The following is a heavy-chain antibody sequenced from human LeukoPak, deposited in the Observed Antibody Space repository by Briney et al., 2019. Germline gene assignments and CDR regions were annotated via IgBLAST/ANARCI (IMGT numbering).Heavy chain of an antibody. Sequence: GESLKISCDASGYSFTIFWIGWVRQMPGKGLEWMGIIFPGDSDTRYSPSFQGQGTISADTYINTAFLQWSSLTASDTAMYYCARRERTWGYTDYYFDYWGQGTLVTVSS. CDR3: ARRERTWGYTDYYFDY. D-gene: IGHD5-18*01. J-gene: IGHJ4*02. CDR1: GYSFTIFW. CDR2: IFPGDSDT. V-gene: IGHV5-51*01.